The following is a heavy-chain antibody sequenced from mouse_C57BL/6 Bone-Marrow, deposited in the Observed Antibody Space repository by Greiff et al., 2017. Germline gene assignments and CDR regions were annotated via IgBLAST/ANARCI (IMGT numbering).Heavy chain of an antibody. CDR1: GYNFNDDY. CDR3: ATRTPFRQDYDSAY. D-gene: IGHD2-4*01. CDR2: IVPDNGGT. V-gene: IGHV14-4*01. J-gene: IGHJ3*01. Sequence: VQLQQSGAELVRPGASVKFSCKASGYNFNDDYMQWVKQRPGQGLEWIGWIVPDNGGTNDTEKFQGKATLTADTSSNTAYMQLSSLTSEDSAVYYGATRTPFRQDYDSAYWGQGTLVTVSA.